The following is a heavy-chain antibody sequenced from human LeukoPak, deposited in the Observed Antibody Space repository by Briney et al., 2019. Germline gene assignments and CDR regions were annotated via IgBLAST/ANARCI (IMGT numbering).Heavy chain of an antibody. CDR2: IYTSGST. J-gene: IGHJ4*02. V-gene: IGHV4-4*07. D-gene: IGHD3-3*02. CDR3: ARSRGHFWSGSYYFDY. CDR1: GGSISSYY. Sequence: SETLSLTCTVSGGSISSYYWSWIRQPAGKGLEWIGRIYTSGSTNYNPSLKSRVTMSVDTSKNQFSLKLSSVTAADTAVYHCARSRGHFWSGSYYFDYWGQGTLVTVSS.